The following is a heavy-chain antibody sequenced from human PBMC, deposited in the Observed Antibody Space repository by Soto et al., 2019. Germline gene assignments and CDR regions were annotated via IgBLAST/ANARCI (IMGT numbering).Heavy chain of an antibody. CDR1: GFTFSSYA. CDR2: ISGSGGST. V-gene: IGHV3-23*01. D-gene: IGHD4-17*01. CDR3: AKFASVQHGDYISF. Sequence: GGSLILSCAASGFTFSSYAMSWVRQAPGKGLEWVSAISGSGGSTYYADSGTGGFTISRDNSKNTLYLQMNSLRADDTAVYYCAKFASVQHGDYISFWGQGTLVTVSS. J-gene: IGHJ4*02.